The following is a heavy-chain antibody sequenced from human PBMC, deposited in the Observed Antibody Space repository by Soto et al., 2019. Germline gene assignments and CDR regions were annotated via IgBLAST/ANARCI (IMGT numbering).Heavy chain of an antibody. CDR2: ISSSSSYT. Sequence: PGGSLRLSCAASGFTFSSYGMHWTRQAPGKGLEWVSYISSSSSYTNYADSVKGRFTISRDNAKNSLYLQMNSLRAEDTAVYYCARDLKAAAGIFSVYYYYYGMDVWGQGTTVTVSS. J-gene: IGHJ6*02. CDR1: GFTFSSYG. V-gene: IGHV3-21*05. CDR3: ARDLKAAAGIFSVYYYYYGMDV. D-gene: IGHD6-13*01.